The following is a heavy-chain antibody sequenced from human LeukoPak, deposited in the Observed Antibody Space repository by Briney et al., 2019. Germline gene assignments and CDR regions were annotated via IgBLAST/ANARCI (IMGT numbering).Heavy chain of an antibody. CDR3: ARVYYDSSGYYWRNFDY. V-gene: IGHV4-34*01. J-gene: IGHJ4*02. CDR1: GGSLSNYY. CDR2: INHSGST. Sequence: SETLSLTCAVYGGSLSNYYWSWIRQPPGKGLEWIGEINHSGSTKYNPSLKSRVTIPVDMSKNQFSLKLSSVTAADTAVYYCARVYYDSSGYYWRNFDYWGQGTLVTVSS. D-gene: IGHD3-22*01.